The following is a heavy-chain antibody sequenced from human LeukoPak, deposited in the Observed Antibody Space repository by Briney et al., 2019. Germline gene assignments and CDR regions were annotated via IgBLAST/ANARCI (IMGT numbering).Heavy chain of an antibody. Sequence: GGSLRLSCAASGFTFSSYAMSWVRQAPGKGLEWVSAISDSGGSTYYAVSVKGRFTISRDNAKNSLYLQMNSLRAEDTAIYYCTRVGYIDEGIDYWGQGTLVTVSS. CDR3: TRVGYIDEGIDY. D-gene: IGHD5-24*01. CDR1: GFTFSSYA. CDR2: ISDSGGST. V-gene: IGHV3-23*01. J-gene: IGHJ4*02.